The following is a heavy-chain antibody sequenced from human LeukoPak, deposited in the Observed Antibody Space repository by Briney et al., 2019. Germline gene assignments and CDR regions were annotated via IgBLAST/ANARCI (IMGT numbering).Heavy chain of an antibody. CDR2: INHSGST. J-gene: IGHJ5*02. CDR3: ARSYLLYTYTYNWFDP. D-gene: IGHD1-26*01. Sequence: SETLSLTCAVYGGSFSGYYWSWIRQPPGKGLEWIGEINHSGSTNYNPSLKSRVTISVDTSKNQFSLKLSSVTAADTAVYYCARSYLLYTYTYNWFDPWGQGTLVTVS. CDR1: GGSFSGYY. V-gene: IGHV4-34*01.